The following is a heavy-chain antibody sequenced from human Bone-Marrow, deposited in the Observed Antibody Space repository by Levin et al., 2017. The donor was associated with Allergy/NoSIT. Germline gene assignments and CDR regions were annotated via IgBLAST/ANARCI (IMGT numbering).Heavy chain of an antibody. V-gene: IGHV5-10-1*01. CDR1: GYSFSNYW. CDR2: IDPSDSYT. Sequence: PGGSLRLSCKGSGYSFSNYWISWVRQMPGKGLEWMGRIDPSDSYTNYRPSFQGHVTISADKSISTAYLQWSSLKASDTAMYFCARHSNLRTYFNSALDFWGQGTVVTVSS. CDR3: ARHSNLRTYFNSALDF. J-gene: IGHJ3*01. D-gene: IGHD3-10*01.